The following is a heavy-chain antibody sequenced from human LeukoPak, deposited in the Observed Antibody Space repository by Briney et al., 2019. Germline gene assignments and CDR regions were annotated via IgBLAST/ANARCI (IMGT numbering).Heavy chain of an antibody. Sequence: GGSLRLSCAAPGFIFSNYGMHWVRQAPGKGLEWVALIWYDGSNKHYADSVKGRFTISRDNSKNTLYLQMSSLRVEDTAVYYCASRGQALDYWGQGTLVTVSS. CDR3: ASRGQALDY. J-gene: IGHJ4*02. V-gene: IGHV3-33*01. CDR2: IWYDGSNK. D-gene: IGHD3-10*01. CDR1: GFIFSNYG.